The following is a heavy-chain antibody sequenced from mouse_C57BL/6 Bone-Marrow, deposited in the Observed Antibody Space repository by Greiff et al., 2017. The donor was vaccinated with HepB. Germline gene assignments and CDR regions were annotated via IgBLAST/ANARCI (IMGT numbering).Heavy chain of an antibody. V-gene: IGHV5-12*01. CDR2: ISNGGGST. D-gene: IGHD1-1*01. Sequence: EVQGVESGGGLVQPGGSLKLSCAASGFTFSDYYMYWVRQTPEKRLEWVAYISNGGGSTYYPDTVKGRFTISRDNAKNTLYLQMSRLKSEDTAMYYCVRPPYYYGSSSYYSAMDYWGQGTSVTVSS. J-gene: IGHJ4*01. CDR3: VRPPYYYGSSSYYSAMDY. CDR1: GFTFSDYY.